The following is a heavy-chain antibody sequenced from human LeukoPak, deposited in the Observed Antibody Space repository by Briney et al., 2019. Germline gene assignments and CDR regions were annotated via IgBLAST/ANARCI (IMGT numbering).Heavy chain of an antibody. CDR3: ARAVHCSSTSCYMGLDWFDP. J-gene: IGHJ5*02. CDR1: GGSISSGDYY. Sequence: PSETLSLTCTVSGGSISSGDYYWSWIRQPPGKGLEWIGYIYYSGSTYYNPSLKSRATISVDTSKNQFSLKLSSVTAADTAVYYCARAVHCSSTSCYMGLDWFDPWGQGTLVTVSS. D-gene: IGHD2-2*02. CDR2: IYYSGST. V-gene: IGHV4-30-4*01.